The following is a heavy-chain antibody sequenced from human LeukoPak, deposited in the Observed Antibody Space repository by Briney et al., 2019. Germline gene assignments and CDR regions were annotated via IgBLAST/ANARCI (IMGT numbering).Heavy chain of an antibody. D-gene: IGHD3-10*01. CDR2: ISDDGRNK. J-gene: IGHJ4*02. V-gene: IGHV3-30*03. CDR1: GFTFSNYG. Sequence: TGGSLRLSCAASGFTFSNYGMHWVRQAPGKGLEWVTVISDDGRNKYYADSVKGRFTISRDNSKNTLYLQINSLRTEDAAVYYCAIGGGGSGNYYYFDYWGQGTLVTVSS. CDR3: AIGGGGSGNYYYFDY.